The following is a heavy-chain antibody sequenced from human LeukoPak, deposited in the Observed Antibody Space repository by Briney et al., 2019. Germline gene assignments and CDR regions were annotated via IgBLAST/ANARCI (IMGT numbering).Heavy chain of an antibody. CDR2: IKDDGSEK. V-gene: IGHV3-7*01. J-gene: IGHJ6*03. CDR3: ARVYYDFWSGPSYYYYMDV. CDR1: AFTFSSYW. Sequence: GGSLRLSCAGSAFTFSSYWMSWVRQAPGKGPEWVANIKDDGSEKYYLDSVKGRFTISRDNAKNSLYLQVNSLRAEDTAVYYCARVYYDFWSGPSYYYYMDVWGKGTTVTVSS. D-gene: IGHD3-3*01.